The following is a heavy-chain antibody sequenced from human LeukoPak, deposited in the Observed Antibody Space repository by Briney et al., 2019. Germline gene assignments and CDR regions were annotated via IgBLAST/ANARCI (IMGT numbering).Heavy chain of an antibody. Sequence: SETLSLTCTVSGGSISSYYWSWIRQPPGKGLEWIGYIYTSGYTGFNPSLRSRVTMSLDESKNHFSLNLASVTAADTAVYYCSRESRPFSPFGHWGQGILVTVTS. CDR3: SRESRPFSPFGH. CDR2: IYTSGYT. CDR1: GGSISSYY. J-gene: IGHJ4*02. D-gene: IGHD2-2*01. V-gene: IGHV4-4*08.